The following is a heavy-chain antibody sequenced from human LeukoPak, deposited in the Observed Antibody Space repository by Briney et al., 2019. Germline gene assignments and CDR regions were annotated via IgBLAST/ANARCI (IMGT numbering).Heavy chain of an antibody. CDR3: ARGRLCCRLRFLEWLDYYYYMDV. J-gene: IGHJ6*03. Sequence: TSETLSLTCAVYGGSFSGYYWSWIRQPPGKGLEWIGEINHSGSTNYNPSLKSRVTISVDTSKNQFSLKLSSVTAADTAVYYCARGRLCCRLRFLEWLDYYYYMDVWGKGTTVTVSS. CDR2: INHSGST. V-gene: IGHV4-34*01. CDR1: GGSFSGYY. D-gene: IGHD3-3*01.